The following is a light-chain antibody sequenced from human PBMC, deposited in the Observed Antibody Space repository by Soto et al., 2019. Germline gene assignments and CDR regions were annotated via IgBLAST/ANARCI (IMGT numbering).Light chain of an antibody. J-gene: IGKJ4*01. V-gene: IGKV1-9*01. CDR3: QQLNGYPLT. CDR2: TSS. CDR1: QGISSD. Sequence: DIQLTQSPPFLSASVGDRVTMTCRASQGISSDLAWYQQKPGKAPSLLIYTSSTLQRGVPSRFSGSGSGTEFTLTIRSLRPEDSATYYCQQLNGYPLTFGGGTKVEIK.